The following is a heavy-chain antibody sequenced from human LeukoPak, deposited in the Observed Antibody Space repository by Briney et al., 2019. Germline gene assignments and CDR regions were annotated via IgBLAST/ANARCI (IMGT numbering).Heavy chain of an antibody. CDR3: AKDGRRISMIGVVRRGHYFDY. Sequence: GGSLRLSCAASGFTFSSYGMHWVRQAPGKGLEWVAVISYDGSNKYYADSVKGRFTISGDNSKNTLYLQMNSLRAEDTAVYYCAKDGRRISMIGVVRRGHYFDYWGQGILVTVSS. J-gene: IGHJ4*02. CDR1: GFTFSSYG. V-gene: IGHV3-30*18. D-gene: IGHD3-22*01. CDR2: ISYDGSNK.